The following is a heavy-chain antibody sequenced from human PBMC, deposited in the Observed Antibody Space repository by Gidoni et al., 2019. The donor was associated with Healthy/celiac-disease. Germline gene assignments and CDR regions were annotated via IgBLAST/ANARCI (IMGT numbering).Heavy chain of an antibody. CDR1: GFTFSRHS. Sequence: EVQLVASGGGLVKPGGSLSLSCAASGFTFSRHSMNWVRQAPGKGLEWVSSISSSSSYIYYADSVKGRFTISRDNAKNSLYLQMNSLRAEDTAVYYCARPFSNSGYDLYYFDYWGQGTLVTVSS. CDR2: ISSSSSYI. CDR3: ARPFSNSGYDLYYFDY. J-gene: IGHJ4*02. V-gene: IGHV3-21*01. D-gene: IGHD5-12*01.